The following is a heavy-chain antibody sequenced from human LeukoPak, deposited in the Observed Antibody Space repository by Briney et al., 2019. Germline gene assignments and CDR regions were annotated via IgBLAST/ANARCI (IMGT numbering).Heavy chain of an antibody. CDR1: GFTFSSYG. V-gene: IGHV3-30*03. J-gene: IGHJ4*02. Sequence: PGGSLRLSCAASGFTFSSYGMHWVRQAPGKGLEWVAVISYDGSNKYYADSVKGRFTISRDNSKNTLYLQMNSLRAEDTAVYYCARDGMRYHDFWSGYSPPATDLDYWGQGTLVTVSS. CDR2: ISYDGSNK. D-gene: IGHD3-3*01. CDR3: ARDGMRYHDFWSGYSPPATDLDY.